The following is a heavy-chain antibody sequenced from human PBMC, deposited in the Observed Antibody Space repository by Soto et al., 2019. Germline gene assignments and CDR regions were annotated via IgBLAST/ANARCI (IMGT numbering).Heavy chain of an antibody. J-gene: IGHJ3*02. D-gene: IGHD4-17*01. CDR3: AKDRGDYARGIGAFDI. V-gene: IGHV3-23*01. CDR1: GFTFSSYA. Sequence: EVQLLESGGGLVQPGGSLRLSCAASGFTFSSYAMSWVRQAPGKGLEWVSAISGSGGSTYYADSVKGRFTISRDNSKNTVYLQMNRLRAEDTAVYYCAKDRGDYARGIGAFDIWGQGTMVTFSS. CDR2: ISGSGGST.